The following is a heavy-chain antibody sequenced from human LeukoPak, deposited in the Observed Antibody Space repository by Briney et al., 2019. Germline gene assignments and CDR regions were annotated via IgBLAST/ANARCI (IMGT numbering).Heavy chain of an antibody. V-gene: IGHV3-23*01. CDR1: GFTFSSYA. CDR3: AKRSGGNGEYYFDY. D-gene: IGHD3-16*01. J-gene: IGHJ4*02. Sequence: PGGSLRLSCAASGFTFSSYAMSWVRQAPGKGLEWVSTIGGSGSSTYYTDSVKGRFTISRDNSKNTLYLQMNSLRAEDTAVYYCAKRSGGNGEYYFDYWGQGTLVTVSS. CDR2: IGGSGSST.